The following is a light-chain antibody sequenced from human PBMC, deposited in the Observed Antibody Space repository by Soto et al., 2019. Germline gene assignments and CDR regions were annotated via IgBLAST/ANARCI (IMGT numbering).Light chain of an antibody. Sequence: QSVLTQTPSVSGNPGQRVNISCSGSSSNIGRNYVYWYHQFPGTAPKLLIYRDNERPSGVPDRFSGSKSGTSASLAISGLRSGDEADYHCATWDDSLGGPVFGGGTKVTVL. V-gene: IGLV1-47*01. CDR1: SSNIGRNY. J-gene: IGLJ2*01. CDR2: RDN. CDR3: ATWDDSLGGPV.